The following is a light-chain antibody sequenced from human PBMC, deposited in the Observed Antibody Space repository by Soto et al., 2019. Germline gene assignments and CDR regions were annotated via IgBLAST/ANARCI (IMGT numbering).Light chain of an antibody. CDR1: QDIRND. CDR2: AAS. V-gene: IGKV1-6*01. CDR3: LQNYNYPWT. J-gene: IGKJ1*01. Sequence: AIQMTQFPSSLSASVRDRVTVTCRASQDIRNDLGWYQQKPGKAPKLLIYAASSLQSGVQSRFSGSGSGTQFTLTISSLQPEDVATYYCLQNYNYPWTFGQGTKVEIK.